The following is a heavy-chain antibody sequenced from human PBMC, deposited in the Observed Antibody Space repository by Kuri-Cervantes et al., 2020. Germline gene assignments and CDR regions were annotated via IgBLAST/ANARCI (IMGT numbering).Heavy chain of an antibody. CDR3: AKDLSYDSSGYYHY. D-gene: IGHD3-22*01. J-gene: IGHJ4*02. CDR2: ISSSGSTI. V-gene: IGHV3-11*01. CDR1: GFTFSDYY. Sequence: GESLKISCAASGFTFSDYYMSWIRQAPGKGLEWVSYISSSGSTIYYADSARGRFTISRDNARTSLFLQMNSLRPEDTAFYYCAKDLSYDSSGYYHYWGQGTLVTVSS.